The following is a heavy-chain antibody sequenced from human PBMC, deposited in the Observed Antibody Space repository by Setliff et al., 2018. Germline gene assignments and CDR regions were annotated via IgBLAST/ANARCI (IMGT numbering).Heavy chain of an antibody. Sequence: HGESLKISCKGSGYSFTSNWIAWVRQMPGKGLEWRGIIYPGDSDTRYSPSFQGQVTFSADKSINTAYLQWSSLKASDTDMYYCARLGAPASHDAFDIWGQGTMVTVSS. CDR1: GYSFTSNW. V-gene: IGHV5-51*01. CDR3: ARLGAPASHDAFDI. J-gene: IGHJ3*02. D-gene: IGHD6-25*01. CDR2: IYPGDSDT.